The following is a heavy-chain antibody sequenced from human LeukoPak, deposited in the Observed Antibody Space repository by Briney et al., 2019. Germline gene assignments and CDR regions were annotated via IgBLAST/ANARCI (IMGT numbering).Heavy chain of an antibody. CDR3: ATHFDSSGPDAFDI. V-gene: IGHV1-24*01. D-gene: IGHD3-22*01. CDR2: FDPEDGET. CDR1: GYTLTELS. J-gene: IGHJ3*02. Sequence: GASVKVSCKVSGYTLTELSMHWVRQAPGKGLEWMGGFDPEDGETIYAQKFQGRVTMTEDTSTDTAYMELSSLRSEDTAVYYCATHFDSSGPDAFDIWGQGTMVTVSS.